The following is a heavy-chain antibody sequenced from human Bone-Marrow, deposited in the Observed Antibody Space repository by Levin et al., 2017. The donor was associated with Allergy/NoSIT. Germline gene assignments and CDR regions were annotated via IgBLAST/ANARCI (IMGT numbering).Heavy chain of an antibody. CDR2: ISSSSSTI. D-gene: IGHD6-13*01. V-gene: IGHV3-48*01. CDR3: ARCSVSRIAAAGPSYYYYMDV. J-gene: IGHJ6*03. Sequence: GGSLRLSCAASGFTFSSYSMNWVRQAPGKGLEWVSYISSSSSTIYYADSVKGRFTISRDNAKNSLYLQMNSLRAEDTAVYYCARCSVSRIAAAGPSYYYYMDVWGKGTTVTVSS. CDR1: GFTFSSYS.